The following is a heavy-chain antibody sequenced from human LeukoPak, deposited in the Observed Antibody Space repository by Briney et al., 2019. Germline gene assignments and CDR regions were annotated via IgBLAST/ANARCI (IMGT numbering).Heavy chain of an antibody. Sequence: GRSLRLSCAASGFTFDDYAMHWVRQGPGKGPVWVSRMKTDGTRIEYADSVKGRFTISRDNAKNTLFLQMSSLRVEDTAVYYCARGADHGGSYYPDWGQGTRVTVSS. CDR3: ARGADHGGSYYPD. D-gene: IGHD3-10*01. CDR2: MKTDGTRI. CDR1: GFTFDDYA. V-gene: IGHV3-74*01. J-gene: IGHJ4*02.